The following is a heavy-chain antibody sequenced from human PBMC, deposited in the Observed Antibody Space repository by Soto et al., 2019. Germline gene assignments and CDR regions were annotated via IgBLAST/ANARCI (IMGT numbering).Heavy chain of an antibody. V-gene: IGHV4-39*01. CDR3: ASKDYYDRSGSIDY. CDR2: IYYSGIT. D-gene: IGHD3-22*01. J-gene: IGHJ4*02. Sequence: PSETRSRACSVYGGSISRSSYYWVWVRQPPGKVLEWIGSIYYSGITYYNPSLKSRVTISVDTSKNQFSLKLSSVTAADTAVYYCASKDYYDRSGSIDYWGQGTLVTVS. CDR1: GGSISRSSYY.